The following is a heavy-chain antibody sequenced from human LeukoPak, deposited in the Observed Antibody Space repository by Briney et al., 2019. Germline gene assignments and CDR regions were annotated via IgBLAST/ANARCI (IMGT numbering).Heavy chain of an antibody. CDR1: NGSISSSSYY. V-gene: IGHV4-39*07. J-gene: IGHJ6*03. CDR3: ARDKGGLGRGYYYMDV. Sequence: SETLSLTCTVSNGSISSSSYYWGWIRQPPGKGLEWIGSIYYSGTTYYNPSLKSRVTISLDTSKNQFSLKLSSVTAADTAVYYCARDKGGLGRGYYYMDVWGKGTTVTVSS. CDR2: IYYSGTT. D-gene: IGHD3/OR15-3a*01.